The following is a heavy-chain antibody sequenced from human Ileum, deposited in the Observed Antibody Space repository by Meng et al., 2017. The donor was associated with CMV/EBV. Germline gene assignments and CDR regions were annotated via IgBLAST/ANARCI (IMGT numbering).Heavy chain of an antibody. CDR1: GGSLNNFY. D-gene: IGHD1-26*01. CDR3: ARGPGASPREGFDL. Sequence: VPRLASGPGLEQPSDTLSRTCTLSGGSLNNFYCSWTRQAAGKGLALIWRCYSSDTYNYHPSLTILVTLSLDTSKKKFPLILSSVTAAATARYYCARGPGASPREGFDLWGLGPLVTVSS. CDR2: CYSSDTY. V-gene: IGHV4-4*07. J-gene: IGHJ4*02.